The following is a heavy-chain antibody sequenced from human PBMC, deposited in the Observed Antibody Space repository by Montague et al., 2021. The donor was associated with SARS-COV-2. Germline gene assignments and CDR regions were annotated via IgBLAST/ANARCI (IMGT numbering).Heavy chain of an antibody. V-gene: IGHV4-34*01. CDR2: INDGRSV. D-gene: IGHD3-16*02. CDR3: ARTSKMDDYVWGSYRFTAFDT. J-gene: IGHJ3*02. Sequence: SETLSLTCGVYGGSFSGYFWTWIRQPPGKGLEWIGEINDGRSVTYNPSLKSRLTMSVDTSKKQFSLNLTSVAAADMAVYYCARTSKMDDYVWGSYRFTAFDTWGQGTMVIVSS. CDR1: GGSFSGYF.